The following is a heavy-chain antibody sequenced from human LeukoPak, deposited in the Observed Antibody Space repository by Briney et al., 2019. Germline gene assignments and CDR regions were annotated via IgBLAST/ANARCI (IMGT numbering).Heavy chain of an antibody. D-gene: IGHD6-13*01. CDR1: GFTFSSDW. Sequence: QAGGSLRLSCAASGFTFSSDWMHWVRHVPGKGPVWVSRINGDGSSTNYADSVKGRFTISRDNAKNTLYLQMNSLRAEDTAVYYCARRAAEGGFYGSWGQGTLVTVSS. J-gene: IGHJ5*02. CDR2: INGDGSST. V-gene: IGHV3-74*01. CDR3: ARRAAEGGFYGS.